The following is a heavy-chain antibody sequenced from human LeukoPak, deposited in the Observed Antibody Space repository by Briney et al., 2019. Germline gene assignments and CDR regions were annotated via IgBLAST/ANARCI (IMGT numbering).Heavy chain of an antibody. CDR3: ARDLESIAAAAGA. CDR1: GYIFTSYA. D-gene: IGHD6-13*01. Sequence: ASVKVSCKASGYIFTSYAIHWVRQAPGQRLEWMGWINTNTGNPTYAQGFTGRFVFSLDTSVSTAYLQISSLKAEDTAVYYCARDLESIAAAAGAWGQGTMVTVSS. V-gene: IGHV7-4-1*02. CDR2: INTNTGNP. J-gene: IGHJ3*01.